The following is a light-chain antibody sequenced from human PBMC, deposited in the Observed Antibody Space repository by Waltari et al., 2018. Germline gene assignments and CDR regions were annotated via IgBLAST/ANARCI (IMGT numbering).Light chain of an antibody. CDR1: QSVSSN. CDR3: QQYNNWPPWT. CDR2: GAS. V-gene: IGKV3-15*01. Sequence: EIVMTQSPATLSVSPGERATLSCRANQSVSSNLAWYPQKPGQAPRLLIYGASTRATGIPARCSGSGSGTEFTLTISSLQSEDFAVYYCQQYNNWPPWTFGQGTKVEIK. J-gene: IGKJ1*01.